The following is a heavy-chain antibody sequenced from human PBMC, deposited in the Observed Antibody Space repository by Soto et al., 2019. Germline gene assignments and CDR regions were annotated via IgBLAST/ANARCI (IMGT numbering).Heavy chain of an antibody. CDR3: ARDSPPPRE. CDR2: ISAYNGNT. CDR1: GDTFTSYH. V-gene: IGHV1-18*01. J-gene: IGHJ4*02. Sequence: QVQLLQSGAEVKKPGASVKVTCKASGDTFTSYHITWVRQAPGQGLELMGWISAYNGNTNYAQKRQGRVTMTTDTSTSTAYMGLRSLRSDDTAVYYCARDSPPPREWGQGTLVTVSS.